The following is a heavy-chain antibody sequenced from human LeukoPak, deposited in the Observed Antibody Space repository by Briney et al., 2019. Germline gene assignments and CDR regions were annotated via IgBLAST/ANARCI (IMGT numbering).Heavy chain of an antibody. CDR3: ARYKIVSVAYGMDV. CDR2: ISAYNGNT. Sequence: ASVKVSCKASGYTFTSYGISWVRQAPGQGLEWMGWISAYNGNTNYAQKLQGRVTMTTDTSTSTAYMELRSLRSDDTAVYYCARYKIVSVAYGMDVWGQGTTVTVSS. J-gene: IGHJ6*02. CDR1: GYTFTSYG. D-gene: IGHD3-22*01. V-gene: IGHV1-18*01.